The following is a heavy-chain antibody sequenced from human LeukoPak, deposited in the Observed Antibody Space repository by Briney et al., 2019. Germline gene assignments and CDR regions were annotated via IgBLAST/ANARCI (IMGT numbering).Heavy chain of an antibody. V-gene: IGHV4-38-2*02. CDR2: IYHSGST. Sequence: PSETLSLTCTVSGYSISSGYYWGWIRQPPRKGLEWIGSIYHSGSTYYNPSLKSRVTISVDTSKNQFSLKLSSVTAADTAVYYCARVGAGYSSSSRLNSFDYWGQGTLVTVSS. CDR3: ARVGAGYSSSSRLNSFDY. J-gene: IGHJ4*02. CDR1: GYSISSGYY. D-gene: IGHD6-6*01.